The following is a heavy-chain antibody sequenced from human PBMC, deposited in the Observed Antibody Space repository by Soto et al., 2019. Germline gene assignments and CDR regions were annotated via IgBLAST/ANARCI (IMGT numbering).Heavy chain of an antibody. CDR2: MFYSGNT. D-gene: IGHD3-22*01. CDR3: VSPEGYYDSSGYTLDY. Sequence: PSETLSLTCTVSSDSISSSTYYWGWIRQPPGKGLEWIGSMFYSGNTYYNPSLKSRVTLSIDTSKNQFSLKLNSVTAADTAVYYCVSPEGYYDSSGYTLDYWGQGTLVTVS. CDR1: SDSISSSTYY. J-gene: IGHJ4*02. V-gene: IGHV4-39*01.